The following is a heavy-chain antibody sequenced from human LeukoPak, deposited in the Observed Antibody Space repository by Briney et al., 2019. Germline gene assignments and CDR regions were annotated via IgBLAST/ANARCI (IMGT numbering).Heavy chain of an antibody. CDR1: GYTFTSYG. D-gene: IGHD2-2*01. CDR3: TYSSTSSPLYYYYGMDV. J-gene: IGHJ6*02. CDR2: ISAYNGNT. Sequence: ASVKASCKASGYTFTSYGISWVRQAPRQGLEWMGWISAYNGNTNYAQKLQGRVTMTTDTSTSTAYMELRSLRSDDTAVYYCTYSSTSSPLYYYYGMDVWGQGTTVTVSS. V-gene: IGHV1-18*01.